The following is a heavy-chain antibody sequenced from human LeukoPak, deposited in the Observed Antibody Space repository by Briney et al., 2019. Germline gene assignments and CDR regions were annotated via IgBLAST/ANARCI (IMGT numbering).Heavy chain of an antibody. Sequence: GRSLRLSCAASGFTFSSYALHWVRQAPGKGLEWVAVISYDGSNKYYADSVKGRFTISRDNSKNTLYLQMNSLRAEDTAVYYCARDGYSSAWRSVRYYFGYWGQGTLVTVSS. J-gene: IGHJ4*02. CDR2: ISYDGSNK. CDR3: ARDGYSSAWRSVRYYFGY. CDR1: GFTFSSYA. D-gene: IGHD6-19*01. V-gene: IGHV3-30-3*01.